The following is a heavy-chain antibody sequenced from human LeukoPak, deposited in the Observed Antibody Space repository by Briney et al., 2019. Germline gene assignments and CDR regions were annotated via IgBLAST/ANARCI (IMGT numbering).Heavy chain of an antibody. Sequence: GGSLRLSCAASGFTFSSYAMHWVRQAPGKGLEWVAVISYDASNKYYADSVKGRFTISRDNSKNTLYLQMNSLRAEDTAVYYCAGPSRYGDFLDYWGQGTLVTVSS. V-gene: IGHV3-30*04. D-gene: IGHD4-17*01. CDR3: AGPSRYGDFLDY. CDR2: ISYDASNK. CDR1: GFTFSSYA. J-gene: IGHJ4*02.